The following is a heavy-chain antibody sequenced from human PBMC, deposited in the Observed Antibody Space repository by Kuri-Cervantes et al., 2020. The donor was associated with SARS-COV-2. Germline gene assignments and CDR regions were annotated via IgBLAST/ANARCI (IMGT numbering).Heavy chain of an antibody. V-gene: IGHV3-30-3*01. D-gene: IGHD1-26*01. CDR3: AREGSGSYWHYYYGMDV. Sequence: GGSLRLSCAASGFTFSSYAMHWVRQAPGKGLEWVAVISYDGSNKYYADSVKGRFTISRDNSKNTLYLQMNSLRAEDTAVYYCAREGSGSYWHYYYGMDVWGQGNTVTVSS. CDR1: GFTFSSYA. J-gene: IGHJ6*02. CDR2: ISYDGSNK.